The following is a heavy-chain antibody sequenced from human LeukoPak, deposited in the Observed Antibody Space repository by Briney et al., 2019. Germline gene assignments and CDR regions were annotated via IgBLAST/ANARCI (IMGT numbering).Heavy chain of an antibody. V-gene: IGHV4-30-4*08. Sequence: SQTLSLTCTVSGASISSGDYYWSWIRQPPGKGLEWIGYIYYSGSTYYNPSLKSRVTISVDMSKNQFSLKLSSVTAADTAVYYCARGYRQQLPPHAFDIWGQGTMVTVPS. J-gene: IGHJ3*02. D-gene: IGHD6-13*01. CDR1: GASISSGDYY. CDR3: ARGYRQQLPPHAFDI. CDR2: IYYSGST.